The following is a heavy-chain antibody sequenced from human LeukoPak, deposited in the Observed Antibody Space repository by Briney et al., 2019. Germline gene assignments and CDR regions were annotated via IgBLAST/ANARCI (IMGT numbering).Heavy chain of an antibody. V-gene: IGHV1-46*01. J-gene: IGHJ4*02. CDR1: GYTFTSYY. CDR2: INPSGGST. D-gene: IGHD1-26*01. CDR3: AKLVGATISDY. Sequence: ASVKVSCKASGYTFTSYYMHWVRQAPGQGLEWMGIINPSGGSTSYAQKFQGRVTMTRDTSISTAYMELSRLRSDDTAVYYCAKLVGATISDYWGQGTPVTVSS.